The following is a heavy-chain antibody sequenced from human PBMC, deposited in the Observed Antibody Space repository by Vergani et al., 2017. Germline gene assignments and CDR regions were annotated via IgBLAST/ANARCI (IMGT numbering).Heavy chain of an antibody. CDR1: GGSFSGYY. CDR2: INHSGST. V-gene: IGHV4-34*01. Sequence: QVQLQQWGAGLLKPSETLSLTCAVYGGSFSGYYWSWIRQPPGKGLEWIGEINHSGSTNYNQSLKSRVTISVDTSKNQFSLKLSSVTAADTAVYYCARALIAARGWFDPWGQGTLVTVSS. J-gene: IGHJ5*02. CDR3: ARALIAARGWFDP. D-gene: IGHD6-6*01.